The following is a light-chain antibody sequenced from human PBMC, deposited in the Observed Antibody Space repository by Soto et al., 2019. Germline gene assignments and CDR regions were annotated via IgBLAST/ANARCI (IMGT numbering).Light chain of an antibody. CDR1: QSISSW. CDR3: QQYNSYSPT. J-gene: IGKJ2*01. Sequence: DIQMTQSPSTLSASVGDIVTITCRASQSISSWLAWYQQKPGKAPKLLIYDASRLESGVPSRFSGSGSGTEFTLTISSLQPDDFATYYCQQYNSYSPTFGQGTKLELK. CDR2: DAS. V-gene: IGKV1-5*01.